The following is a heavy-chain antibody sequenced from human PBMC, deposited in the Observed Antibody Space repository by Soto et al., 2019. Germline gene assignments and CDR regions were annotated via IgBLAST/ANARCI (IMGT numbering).Heavy chain of an antibody. CDR1: GGSISSGDYY. V-gene: IGHV4-30-4*01. CDR3: ARQTAAGRAGFDY. CDR2: IYYSGST. J-gene: IGHJ4*02. Sequence: PSETLSLTCTVSGGSISSGDYYWSWIRLPPGKGLEWIGYIYYSGSTYYNPSLKSRVTISVDTSKNQFSLKLSSVTAADTAVYYCARQTAAGRAGFDYWGQGTLVTVSS. D-gene: IGHD6-13*01.